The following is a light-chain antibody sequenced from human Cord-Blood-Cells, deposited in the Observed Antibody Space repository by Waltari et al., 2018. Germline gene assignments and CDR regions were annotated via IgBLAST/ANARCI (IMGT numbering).Light chain of an antibody. V-gene: IGLV2-18*02. CDR1: SSDVGSYNR. Sequence: QSALTQSPSVSGSPGQSVTISCTGTSSDVGSYNRVSWYQQPPGTAPKRMIYEVSNRPSGVPDRFSVSKSGNTASLTISGLQAEDEADYDCSSYTSSSTYVFGTGTKVTVL. CDR3: SSYTSSSTYV. CDR2: EVS. J-gene: IGLJ1*01.